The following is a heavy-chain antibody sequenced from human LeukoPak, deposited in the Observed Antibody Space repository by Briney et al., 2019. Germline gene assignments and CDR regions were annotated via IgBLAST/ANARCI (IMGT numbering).Heavy chain of an antibody. CDR3: ARERAEQQLGEYYYYYGMDV. CDR2: IKQDGSEK. CDR1: GITFSRFW. V-gene: IGHV3-7*03. Sequence: GGSLRLSCAASGITFSRFWMSWVRRAPGKGLEWVANIKQDGSEKYYVDSVKGRFTISRDNAKNSLYLQMNSLRAEDTAVYYCARERAEQQLGEYYYYYGMDVWGQGTTITVSS. J-gene: IGHJ6*02. D-gene: IGHD6-13*01.